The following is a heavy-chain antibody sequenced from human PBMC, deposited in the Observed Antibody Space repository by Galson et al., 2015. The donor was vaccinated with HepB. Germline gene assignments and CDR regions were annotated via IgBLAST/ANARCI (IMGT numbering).Heavy chain of an antibody. CDR3: ARSPRSTYDSSGYMVY. CDR1: GGSFSGYY. J-gene: IGHJ4*02. D-gene: IGHD3-22*01. V-gene: IGHV4-34*01. CDR2: INHSGST. Sequence: SETLSLTCAVYGGSFSGYYWSWIRQPPGKGLEWIGEINHSGSTNYNPSLKSRVTISVDTSKNQFSLKLSSVTAADTAVYYCARSPRSTYDSSGYMVYWGQGTLVTVSS.